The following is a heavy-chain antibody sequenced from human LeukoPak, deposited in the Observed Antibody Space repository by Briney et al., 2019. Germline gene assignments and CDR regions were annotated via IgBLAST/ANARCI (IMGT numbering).Heavy chain of an antibody. CDR3: AKAPVAGIYFGY. D-gene: IGHD6-19*01. J-gene: IGHJ4*02. Sequence: PGGSLRLSCAASGFTFSSYGMHWVRQAPGKGLEWVAVISYDGSNKYYADSVKGRFTISRDNSKNTLYLQMNSLRAEDTAVYYCAKAPVAGIYFGYWGQGTLVTVSS. CDR1: GFTFSSYG. V-gene: IGHV3-30*18. CDR2: ISYDGSNK.